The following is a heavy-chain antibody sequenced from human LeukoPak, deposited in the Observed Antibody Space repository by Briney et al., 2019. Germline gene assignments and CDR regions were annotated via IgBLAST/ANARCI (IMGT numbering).Heavy chain of an antibody. J-gene: IGHJ1*01. CDR3: ARASAKKTYFQH. D-gene: IGHD2-15*01. CDR2: ISSSSSDI. V-gene: IGHV3-21*01. Sequence: GGSLRLACAASGFTFSSYSMNWVRQAPVKGLEWVSSISSSSSDIYYAASAKGRFTISRDNAKNSLYLQMNSLSAEDTAVYYCARASAKKTYFQHWGQGTLVTVSS. CDR1: GFTFSSYS.